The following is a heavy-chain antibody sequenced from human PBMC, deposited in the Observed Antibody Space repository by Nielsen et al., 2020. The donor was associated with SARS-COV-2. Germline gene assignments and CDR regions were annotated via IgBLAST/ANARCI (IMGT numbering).Heavy chain of an antibody. CDR1: GFTFSSYG. CDR2: IWYDGSNK. V-gene: IGHV3-33*01. D-gene: IGHD2-21*02. Sequence: GESLKISCAASGFTFSSYGMHWVRQAPGKGLEWVAVIWYDGSNKYYADSVKGRFTISRDNSKNTLYLQMNSLRAEDTAVYYCARDHCGSDCYQTALGAFDIWGQGTMVTVSS. CDR3: ARDHCGSDCYQTALGAFDI. J-gene: IGHJ3*02.